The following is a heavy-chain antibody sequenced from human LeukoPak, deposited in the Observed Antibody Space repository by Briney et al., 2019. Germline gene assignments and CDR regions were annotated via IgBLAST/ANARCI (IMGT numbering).Heavy chain of an antibody. CDR1: GGSISSYY. D-gene: IGHD3-10*01. CDR2: IYASGST. Sequence: PSETLSLTCTVSGGSISSYYWSWIRQPPGKGLEWIGYIYASGSTNYNPSLKSRVTISVDTSKNQFSLKLSSVTAADTAVYYCARQYPDYYGSGNFDYWGQGTLVTVSS. J-gene: IGHJ4*02. CDR3: ARQYPDYYGSGNFDY. V-gene: IGHV4-4*09.